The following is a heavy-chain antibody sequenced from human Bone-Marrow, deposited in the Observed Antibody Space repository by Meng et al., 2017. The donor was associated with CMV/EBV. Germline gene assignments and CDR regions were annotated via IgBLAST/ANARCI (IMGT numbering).Heavy chain of an antibody. CDR3: ARARRRIQLWVNYFYQGMDV. CDR2: INHSAST. D-gene: IGHD5-18*01. CDR1: GGSFSGYY. Sequence: SETLSLTCAVYGGSFSGYYWSWIRQPPGKGLEWFGEINHSASTNYNPSLKSRVTISVDTSKNQFSLKLSSVTAADTAVYYGARARRRIQLWVNYFYQGMDVWGQGTTVTVSS. V-gene: IGHV4-34*01. J-gene: IGHJ6*02.